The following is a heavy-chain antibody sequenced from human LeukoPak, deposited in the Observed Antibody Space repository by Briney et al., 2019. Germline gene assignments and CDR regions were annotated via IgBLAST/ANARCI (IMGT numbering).Heavy chain of an antibody. D-gene: IGHD4-17*01. V-gene: IGHV4-39*07. Sequence: PSETLSLTCTVSLGSISSSAFYWGWIRQPPGKGLEWIGSLYYSGNTYYNPSLKSRVTISVDTSKNQFSLKLNSVTAADTAVYYCARAMRMTTVTTKYYYGMDVWGQGTTVTVSS. CDR3: ARAMRMTTVTTKYYYGMDV. CDR1: LGSISSSAFY. CDR2: LYYSGNT. J-gene: IGHJ6*02.